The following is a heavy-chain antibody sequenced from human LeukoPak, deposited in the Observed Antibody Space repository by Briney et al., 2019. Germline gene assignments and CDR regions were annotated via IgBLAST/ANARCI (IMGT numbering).Heavy chain of an antibody. CDR3: AKVPREGYCCGGSCYVFYFDY. J-gene: IGHJ4*02. Sequence: GGSLRLSCAASGFTFSSYAMSWVRQAPGKGLEWVSALSGSGGSTYYADSVKGRFTISRDNSKNTLYLQMNSLRAEDTAVYYCAKVPREGYCCGGSCYVFYFDYWGQGTLVTVSS. D-gene: IGHD2-15*01. CDR2: LSGSGGST. CDR1: GFTFSSYA. V-gene: IGHV3-23*01.